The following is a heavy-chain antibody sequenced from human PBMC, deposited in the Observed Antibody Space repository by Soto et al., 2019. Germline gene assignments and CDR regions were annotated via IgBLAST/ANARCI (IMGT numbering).Heavy chain of an antibody. CDR2: IYYSGRT. D-gene: IGHD3-16*02. CDR1: VGSISDYQ. CDR3: ARMRGLGEISPYFDY. J-gene: IGHJ4*02. Sequence: SETLSLTCSISVGSISDYQWSWIRQPPGKGLEWIGYIYYSGRTNYNPSLKSRVTISLDTSTKQFSLRLRSVTAADTAVYYCARMRGLGEISPYFDYWSQGALVTVSS. V-gene: IGHV4-59*01.